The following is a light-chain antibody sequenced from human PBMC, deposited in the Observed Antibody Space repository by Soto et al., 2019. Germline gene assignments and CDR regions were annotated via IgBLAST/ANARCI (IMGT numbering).Light chain of an antibody. J-gene: IGKJ1*01. CDR3: QQYNNWPPRT. V-gene: IGKV3-15*01. CDR2: GAS. Sequence: EIVMTQSPATLSVSPVEIATLSCMASQSVSSNLAWYQQKPGQAPRLLIYGASTRATGIPARFSGSGSGTEFTLTISSLQSEDFAVYYCQQYNNWPPRTFGQGTKVDIK. CDR1: QSVSSN.